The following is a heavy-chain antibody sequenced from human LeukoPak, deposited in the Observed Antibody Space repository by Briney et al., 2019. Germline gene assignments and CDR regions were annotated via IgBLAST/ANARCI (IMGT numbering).Heavy chain of an antibody. Sequence: SETLSLTCTVSGGSISSSSYYWGWIRQPPGKGLEWIGSIYYSGSTYYNPSLKSRVTISVDTSKNQFSLKLSSVTAADTAVYYCARHPIGIGGDWHFDYWGQGTLVTVSS. V-gene: IGHV4-39*01. CDR2: IYYSGST. D-gene: IGHD2-21*02. CDR3: ARHPIGIGGDWHFDY. CDR1: GGSISSSSYY. J-gene: IGHJ4*02.